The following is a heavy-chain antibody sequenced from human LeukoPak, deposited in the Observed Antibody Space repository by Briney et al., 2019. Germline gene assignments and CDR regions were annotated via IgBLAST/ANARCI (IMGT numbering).Heavy chain of an antibody. V-gene: IGHV4-34*01. CDR2: INPSGSP. CDR3: ASVRHDPLEYYYYIDV. CDR1: GDSLSRYY. J-gene: IGHJ6*03. D-gene: IGHD2/OR15-2a*01. Sequence: SETLSLTCAVYGDSLSRYYWTWIRQSPGKGLDWLGEINPSGSPDYNPSLKSRATISVDTSKNQFSLRLASVSAADTAVYYCASVRHDPLEYYYYIDVWGKGTTVTVSS.